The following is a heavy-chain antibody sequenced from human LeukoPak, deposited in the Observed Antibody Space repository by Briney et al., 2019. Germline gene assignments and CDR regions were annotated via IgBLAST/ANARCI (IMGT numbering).Heavy chain of an antibody. CDR3: ASACDSSGYCLADY. J-gene: IGHJ4*02. Sequence: PGGSLRLSCAASGFTFDDYAMHWVRQAPGKGLEWVSGISWNSGSIGYADSVKGRFTISRDNAKNSLYLQMNSLRAEDTAVYYCASACDSSGYCLADYWGQGTLVTVSS. CDR2: ISWNSGSI. CDR1: GFTFDDYA. V-gene: IGHV3-9*01. D-gene: IGHD3-22*01.